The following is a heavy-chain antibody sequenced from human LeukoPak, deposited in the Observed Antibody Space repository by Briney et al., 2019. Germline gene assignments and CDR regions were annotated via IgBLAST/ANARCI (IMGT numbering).Heavy chain of an antibody. CDR1: GGSISSGSYY. V-gene: IGHV4-61*02. J-gene: IGHJ5*02. D-gene: IGHD2-2*01. CDR2: IYTSGST. Sequence: SETLSLTCTVSGGSISSGSYYWSWIRQPAGKGLEWIGRIYTSGSTNYNPSLKSRVTISVDTSKNQFSLKLSSVTAADTAVYYCARGIRYQLLQHNWFDPWGQGTLATVSS. CDR3: ARGIRYQLLQHNWFDP.